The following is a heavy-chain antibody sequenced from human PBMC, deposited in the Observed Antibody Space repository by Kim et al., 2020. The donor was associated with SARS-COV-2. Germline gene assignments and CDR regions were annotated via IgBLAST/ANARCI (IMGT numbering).Heavy chain of an antibody. J-gene: IGHJ4*02. CDR3: SRKAYCGGDCYSASFDY. Sequence: GGSLRLSCTASGFTFGDYSMSWFRQAPGKGLEWVGYIRSKAHGGTTEYTASVKGRFTISRDDSKGIAYLQMNSLITEDTAMYYCSRKAYCGGDCYSASFDYWGQGTLVTVSS. CDR1: GFTFGDYS. D-gene: IGHD2-21*02. V-gene: IGHV3-49*01. CDR2: IRSKAHGGTT.